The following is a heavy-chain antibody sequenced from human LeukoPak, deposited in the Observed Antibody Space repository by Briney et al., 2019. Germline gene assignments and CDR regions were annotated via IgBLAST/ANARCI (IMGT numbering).Heavy chain of an antibody. Sequence: GGSLRLSCAASGFTFSSYAMSWVRQAPGKGLEWVSAISSSSSYIYYADSVKGRFTISRDNAKNSLYLQMNSLRAEDTAVYYCARADLGDYWGQGTLVTVSS. CDR2: ISSSSSYI. D-gene: IGHD1-26*01. CDR3: ARADLGDY. J-gene: IGHJ4*02. V-gene: IGHV3-21*01. CDR1: GFTFSSYA.